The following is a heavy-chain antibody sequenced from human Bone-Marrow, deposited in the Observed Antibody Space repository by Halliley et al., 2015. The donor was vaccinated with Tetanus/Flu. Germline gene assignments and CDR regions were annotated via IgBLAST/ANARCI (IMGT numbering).Heavy chain of an antibody. Sequence: SLRLSCAASGFTFSNYGMNWVRQAPGKGLEWVAGIPYDGVRKYHADSVKGRFTVSRDDSKNTLYLQMSSLRVEDTAVYYCARDVRGVVVTATRFDHWGQGTLVTVSS. CDR2: IPYDGVRK. V-gene: IGHV3-30*03. CDR3: ARDVRGVVVTATRFDH. D-gene: IGHD2-21*02. CDR1: GFTFSNYG. J-gene: IGHJ4*02.